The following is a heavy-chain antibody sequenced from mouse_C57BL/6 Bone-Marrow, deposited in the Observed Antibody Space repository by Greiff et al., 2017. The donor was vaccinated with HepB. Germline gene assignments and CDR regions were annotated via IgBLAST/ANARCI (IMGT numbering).Heavy chain of an antibody. CDR1: GFNIKDYY. D-gene: IGHD2-12*01. CDR2: IDPEDGDT. CDR3: TTWRLLSWFAY. V-gene: IGHV14-1*01. Sequence: VQLQQSGAELVRPGASVKLSCTASGFNIKDYYMHWVKQRPEQGLEWIGRIDPEDGDTEYAPKFQGKATMTADTSSNPAYLQLSSLTSEDTAVYYCTTWRLLSWFAYWGQGTLVTVSA. J-gene: IGHJ3*01.